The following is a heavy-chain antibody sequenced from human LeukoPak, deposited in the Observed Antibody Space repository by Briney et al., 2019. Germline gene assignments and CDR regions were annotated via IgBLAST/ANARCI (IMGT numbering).Heavy chain of an antibody. CDR3: AKEAPSPWRAASL. V-gene: IGHV3-33*06. D-gene: IGHD5-18*01. CDR1: GFTFSSYG. J-gene: IGHJ4*02. CDR2: IWYDGSNK. Sequence: PGGSLRLSCAASGFTFSSYGMHWVRQAPGKGLEWVAVIWYDGSNKYYADSVKGRFTISRDNSKNTLYLQMNSLRAEDTAVYYCAKEAPSPWRAASLWGQGTLVTVSS.